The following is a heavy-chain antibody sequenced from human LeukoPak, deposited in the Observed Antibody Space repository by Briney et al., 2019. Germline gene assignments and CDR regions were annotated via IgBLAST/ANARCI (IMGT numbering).Heavy chain of an antibody. CDR3: AKELSGWYHYYYGMDV. V-gene: IGHV3-30*18. Sequence: GGSPGLSCAASGFTFSGYGMHWVRQAPGKGLEWVAVISYDGSNKYYADSVKGRFTISRDNSKNTLYLQMNSLRAEDTAVYYCAKELSGWYHYYYGMDVWGQGTTVTVSS. CDR2: ISYDGSNK. D-gene: IGHD6-19*01. CDR1: GFTFSGYG. J-gene: IGHJ6*02.